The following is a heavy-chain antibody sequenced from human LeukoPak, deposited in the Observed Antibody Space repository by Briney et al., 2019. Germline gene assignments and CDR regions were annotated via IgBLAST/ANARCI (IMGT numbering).Heavy chain of an antibody. J-gene: IGHJ4*02. D-gene: IGHD5-24*01. CDR1: GFTFSSYA. V-gene: IGHV3-23*01. Sequence: GGSLRLSCAASGFTFSSYAMSWVRQAPRKGLEWVSAISGSGGSTYYADSVKGRFTISRDNSKNTLYLQMNSLRAEDTAVYYCAKDQTLGDGLFDYWGQGTLVTVSS. CDR2: ISGSGGST. CDR3: AKDQTLGDGLFDY.